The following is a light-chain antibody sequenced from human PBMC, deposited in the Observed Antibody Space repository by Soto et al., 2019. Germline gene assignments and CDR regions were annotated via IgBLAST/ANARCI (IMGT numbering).Light chain of an antibody. J-gene: IGKJ4*01. CDR2: RAS. Sequence: DIQMTQSPSSLSASVGDRVTISCRASQSISTYLNWYQQKPGTAPRLLIYRASSVKSGVPPRFSGFASGTEFTLTISSLQPDDFATYFCQQYNSRSPEGVTFGGGTKVDIK. CDR3: QQYNSRSPEGVT. V-gene: IGKV1-5*01. CDR1: QSISTY.